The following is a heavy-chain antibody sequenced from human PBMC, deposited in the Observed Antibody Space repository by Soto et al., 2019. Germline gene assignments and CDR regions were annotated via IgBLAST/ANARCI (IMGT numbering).Heavy chain of an antibody. J-gene: IGHJ5*02. D-gene: IGHD6-13*01. CDR3: AKETPVSSSWYDSWFDP. CDR1: GFTFSSYG. CDR2: ISYDGSNK. V-gene: IGHV3-30*18. Sequence: QVQLVESGGGVVQPGRSLRLSCAASGFTFSSYGMHWVRQAPGKGLEWVAVISYDGSNKYYADSVKGRFTISRDNSKNTLYLQMNSLRAEDTAVYYCAKETPVSSSWYDSWFDPWGQGTLVTVSS.